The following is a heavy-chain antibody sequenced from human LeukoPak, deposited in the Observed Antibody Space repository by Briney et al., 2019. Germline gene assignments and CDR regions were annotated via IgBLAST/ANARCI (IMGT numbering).Heavy chain of an antibody. Sequence: GGSLRLSCAASGFTFSGYAMHWVRQAPGKGLEWVAVISYDGSNKYYADSVKGRFTISRDNSKNTLYLQMNSLRAEDTAVYYCASYAAYYYMDVWGKGTTVTVSS. J-gene: IGHJ6*03. CDR3: ASYAAYYYMDV. CDR2: ISYDGSNK. CDR1: GFTFSGYA. D-gene: IGHD2-15*01. V-gene: IGHV3-30*04.